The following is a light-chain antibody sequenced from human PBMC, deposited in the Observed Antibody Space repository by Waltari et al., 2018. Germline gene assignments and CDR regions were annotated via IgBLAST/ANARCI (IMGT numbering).Light chain of an antibody. Sequence: QSALTQPASVSGSPGQSITISCTGTSNDVGGYNYVSWYQQHPGKAPKLMIYDVSNRPAGVSNRFSGSKSGNTASLTISGLQAEDEADYYCSSYTSSSTPHVFGSGTKVTVL. CDR1: SNDVGGYNY. J-gene: IGLJ6*01. CDR3: SSYTSSSTPHV. CDR2: DVS. V-gene: IGLV2-14*03.